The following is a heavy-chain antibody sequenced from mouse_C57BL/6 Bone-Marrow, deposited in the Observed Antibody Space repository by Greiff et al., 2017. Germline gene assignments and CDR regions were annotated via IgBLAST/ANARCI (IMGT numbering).Heavy chain of an antibody. CDR2: IRLKSDNYAT. CDR1: GFTFSNYW. Sequence: EVQGVESGGGLVQPGGSMKLSCVASGFTFSNYWMNWVRQSPEKGLEWVAQIRLKSDNYATHYAESVKGRFTISRDDSKSSVYLQMNNLRAEDTGSYYCTGRDYDGYLDYFDYWGQGTTLTVSS. J-gene: IGHJ2*01. CDR3: TGRDYDGYLDYFDY. D-gene: IGHD2-3*01. V-gene: IGHV6-3*01.